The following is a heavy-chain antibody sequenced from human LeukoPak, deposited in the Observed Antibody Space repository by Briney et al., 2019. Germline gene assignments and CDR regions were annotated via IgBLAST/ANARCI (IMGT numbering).Heavy chain of an antibody. V-gene: IGHV3-7*01. J-gene: IGHJ4*02. D-gene: IGHD3-16*01. Sequence: GGSLRLSCAASGFTFSSYWMSWVRQAPGKGLEWVANIKQDGSGKYYVDSVKGRFTISRDNAKNSLYLQMNSLRVEDMGIYYCARDAGLARDYWGQGTLVAVSS. CDR2: IKQDGSGK. CDR1: GFTFSSYW. CDR3: ARDAGLARDY.